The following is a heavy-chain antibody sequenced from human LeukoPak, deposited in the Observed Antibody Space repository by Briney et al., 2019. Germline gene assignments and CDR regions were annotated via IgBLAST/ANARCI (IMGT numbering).Heavy chain of an antibody. CDR1: GFTFSKYY. CDR3: ARSRGILSDGFLDS. CDR2: INLNSGAT. J-gene: IGHJ4*02. D-gene: IGHD1-1*01. V-gene: IGHV1-2*02. Sequence: GASVKVSCKASGFTFSKYYLHWVRQAPGQGLEWLGWINLNSGATKYAQKFQGRVTMTRDTSISTVHMDLRGLTSDDTATYYCARSRGILSDGFLDSWGQGTLVTVSS.